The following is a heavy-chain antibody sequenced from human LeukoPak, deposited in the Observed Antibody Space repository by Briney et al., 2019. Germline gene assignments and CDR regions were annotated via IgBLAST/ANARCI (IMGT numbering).Heavy chain of an antibody. V-gene: IGHV1-69*06. J-gene: IGHJ4*02. CDR2: IIPIFGTA. CDR1: GGTFSSYA. D-gene: IGHD3-22*01. Sequence: GASVKVSCKASGGTFSSYAISWVRQAPGQGLEWMGGIIPIFGTANYAQKFQGRVTITADKSTSTAYMELSSLRSEDTAVYYCASGSGSLRPTMIVPWDYWGQGTLVTVSS. CDR3: ASGSGSLRPTMIVPWDY.